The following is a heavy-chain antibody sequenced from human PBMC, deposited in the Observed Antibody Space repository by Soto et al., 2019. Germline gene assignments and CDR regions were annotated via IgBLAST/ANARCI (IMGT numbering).Heavy chain of an antibody. J-gene: IGHJ5*02. D-gene: IGHD2-8*01. V-gene: IGHV3-48*02. Sequence: GGSQRLSCAASGFTFSSYSMNWARQAPGKGLEWIAYITSSSTTIFYADSVKGRFTISRDNAKSSLYLQMNSLRDEDMAVYYCARDNGMAGSFDPWGQGTLVTVSS. CDR3: ARDNGMAGSFDP. CDR2: ITSSSTTI. CDR1: GFTFSSYS.